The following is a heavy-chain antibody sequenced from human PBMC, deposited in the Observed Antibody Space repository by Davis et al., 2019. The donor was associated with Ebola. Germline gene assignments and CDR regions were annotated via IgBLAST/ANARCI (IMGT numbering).Heavy chain of an antibody. Sequence: MPSETLSLTCTVSGGSISTYHWSWIRQPPGKGLEWIGYIHSSGSTNFNPSLRSRVRLSLDTSKNQFSLKLTSVTAADTAIYYCARGDSYYDPSGYYAGPEAPDHWGQGTLVSVSS. D-gene: IGHD3-22*01. V-gene: IGHV4-59*12. CDR3: ARGDSYYDPSGYYAGPEAPDH. CDR1: GGSISTYH. J-gene: IGHJ4*02. CDR2: IHSSGST.